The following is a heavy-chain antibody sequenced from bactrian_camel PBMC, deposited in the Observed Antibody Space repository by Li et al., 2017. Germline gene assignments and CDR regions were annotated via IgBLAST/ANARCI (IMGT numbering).Heavy chain of an antibody. CDR2: ITASGTT. D-gene: IGHD6*01. V-gene: IGHV3S40*01. CDR3: ATDRLGFAPKYGGGWFY. J-gene: IGHJ4*01. Sequence: VQLVESGGDSVQPGGSLRLSCVASGFPFSANHMSWVRQPPGKKLEWVSSITASGTTSYSNSVRGRFTISRDNAKNTLYLQLDSLSTEDTATYYCATDRLGFAPKYGGGWFYWGQGTQVTVS. CDR1: GFPFSANH.